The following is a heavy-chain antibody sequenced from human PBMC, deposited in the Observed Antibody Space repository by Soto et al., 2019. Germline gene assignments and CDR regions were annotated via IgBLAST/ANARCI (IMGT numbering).Heavy chain of an antibody. J-gene: IGHJ4*02. CDR3: ASNRFDSSGYYSDY. CDR1: GFTFSSYA. V-gene: IGHV3-23*01. D-gene: IGHD3-22*01. CDR2: ISGSGGST. Sequence: VGSLRLSCAASGFTFSSYAMSWVRQAPGKGLEWVSAISGSGGSTYYADSVKGRFTISRDNSKNTLYLQMNSLRAEDTAVYYCASNRFDSSGYYSDYCGQRTLVTVSS.